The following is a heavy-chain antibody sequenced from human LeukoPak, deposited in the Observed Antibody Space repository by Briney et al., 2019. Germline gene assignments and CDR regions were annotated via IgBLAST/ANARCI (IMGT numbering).Heavy chain of an antibody. CDR3: AKAVDSSSWYYFDY. Sequence: GGSLRLSCAASGFTFSSYAMHWVRQAAGKGLEWVAVISYDGSNKYYADSVKGRFTISRDNSKNTLYLQMNSLRAEDTAVYYCAKAVDSSSWYYFDYWGQGTLVTVSS. V-gene: IGHV3-30*04. D-gene: IGHD6-13*01. CDR1: GFTFSSYA. J-gene: IGHJ4*02. CDR2: ISYDGSNK.